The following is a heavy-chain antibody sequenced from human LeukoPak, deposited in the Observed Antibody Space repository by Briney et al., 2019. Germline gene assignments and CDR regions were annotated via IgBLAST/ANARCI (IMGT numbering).Heavy chain of an antibody. Sequence: KPSETLSLTCTVSGVSISSHYWSWLRQPPGEGLEWIGYIYTSGSTNYNPSLKSRVTISVDTSKNQFSLNLSSVTAADTAVYYCARHWVAAAGYFDYWGQGTLVIVSS. D-gene: IGHD6-13*01. CDR2: IYTSGST. J-gene: IGHJ4*02. CDR1: GVSISSHY. V-gene: IGHV4-4*09. CDR3: ARHWVAAAGYFDY.